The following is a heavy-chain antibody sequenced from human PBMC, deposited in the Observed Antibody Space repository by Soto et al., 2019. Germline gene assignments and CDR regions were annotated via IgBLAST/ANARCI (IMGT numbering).Heavy chain of an antibody. D-gene: IGHD2-15*01. V-gene: IGHV2-5*01. CDR1: GFSLSTRGVG. J-gene: IGHJ4*02. Sequence: QITLKESGPTLVKPTQTITLTCTFSGFSLSTRGVGVGWIRQPPGKSLAWLTFIYWYADKRNSPFLKSRITINKDTSKKQVVLTMTNMDPVYTATYYCAQLVVAVNTYYCNYWVQGTMVTVSS. CDR3: AQLVVAVNTYYCNY. CDR2: IYWYADK.